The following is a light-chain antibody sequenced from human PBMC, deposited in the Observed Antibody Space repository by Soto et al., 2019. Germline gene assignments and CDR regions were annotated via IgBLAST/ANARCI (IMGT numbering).Light chain of an antibody. CDR2: GAS. CDR1: QSVSSSY. Sequence: EIVLTQSPDTLSLSPGERATLSCRASQSVSSSYLAWYQRKPGQAPRLLIYGASTRATGIPDRFTGSGSGTDFTLTISRLEPEAFAVYYCQQYGSLFTFGPGTKVDIK. CDR3: QQYGSLFT. J-gene: IGKJ3*01. V-gene: IGKV3-20*01.